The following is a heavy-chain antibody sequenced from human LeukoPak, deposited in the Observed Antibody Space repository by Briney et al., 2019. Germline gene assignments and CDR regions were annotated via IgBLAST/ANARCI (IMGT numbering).Heavy chain of an antibody. Sequence: GGSLRLSCAASGFTFSSYAMHWVRQAPGKGLEWVAVISYDGSNKYYADSVKGRFTISRDNSKNTLYLQMSSLRAEDTAVYYCARGRYSRSGYFPYYYYMDVWGKGTTVTVSS. J-gene: IGHJ6*03. CDR1: GFTFSSYA. D-gene: IGHD3-22*01. V-gene: IGHV3-30*04. CDR3: ARGRYSRSGYFPYYYYMDV. CDR2: ISYDGSNK.